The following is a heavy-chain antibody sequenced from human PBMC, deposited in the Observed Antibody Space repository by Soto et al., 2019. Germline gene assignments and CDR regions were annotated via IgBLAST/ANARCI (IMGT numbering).Heavy chain of an antibody. J-gene: IGHJ4*02. V-gene: IGHV4-4*02. D-gene: IGHD2-21*01. Sequence: QVQLQESGPGLVRPSGTLSLTCAVSGGSISDNNWWSWVRQPPGKGLEWIGEIYRSGTANHNPSLNRRVTISMDKSKNQISLHLYSVTAADSAVYYCARHIGVPGTRGFDYWGQGTLVTVSS. CDR3: ARHIGVPGTRGFDY. CDR1: GGSISDNNW. CDR2: IYRSGTA.